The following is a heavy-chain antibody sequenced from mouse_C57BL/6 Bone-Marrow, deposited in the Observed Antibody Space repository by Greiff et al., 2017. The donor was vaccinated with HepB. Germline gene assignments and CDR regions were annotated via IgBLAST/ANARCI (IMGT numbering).Heavy chain of an antibody. J-gene: IGHJ4*01. V-gene: IGHV1-55*01. CDR3: AMEEGEKLYWDAMDY. D-gene: IGHD4-1*01. CDR1: GYTFTSYW. CDR2: IYPGSGST. Sequence: QVQLQQPGAELVKPGASVKMSCKASGYTFTSYWITWVKQRPGQGLEWIGDIYPGSGSTNYNEKFKSKATLTVDTSSSTAYMQLSSLTSEDSAVYYWAMEEGEKLYWDAMDYWGQGTSVTVSS.